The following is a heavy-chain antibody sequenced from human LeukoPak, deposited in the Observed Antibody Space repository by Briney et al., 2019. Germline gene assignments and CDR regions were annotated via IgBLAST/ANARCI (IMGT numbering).Heavy chain of an antibody. Sequence: GGSLRLSCAASQFTFSSYAMSWVRQAPGKGLEWVSGISSIGGSTVYADSVQGRFTISRDNSKNALYLQMNSLRAEDTAVYYCARGEYYDSSGYPLDYWGQGTLVTVSS. CDR2: ISSIGGST. CDR3: ARGEYYDSSGYPLDY. D-gene: IGHD3-22*01. CDR1: QFTFSSYA. V-gene: IGHV3-23*01. J-gene: IGHJ4*02.